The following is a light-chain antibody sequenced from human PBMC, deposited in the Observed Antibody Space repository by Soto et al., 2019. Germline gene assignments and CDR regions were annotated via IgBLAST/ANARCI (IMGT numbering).Light chain of an antibody. CDR3: SSSAGIATYD. CDR1: SSDVGGYTY. Sequence: QSLLTQPPSASGSPGQSVTIYCTGTSSDVGGYTYVSWCQQHPGKAPKLMIYEVSKRPSGVPDRFSGSKSGNRSSLTVSGLQAQDEPHHYCSSSAGIATYDCGTGTKVIVL. CDR2: EVS. V-gene: IGLV2-8*01. J-gene: IGLJ1*01.